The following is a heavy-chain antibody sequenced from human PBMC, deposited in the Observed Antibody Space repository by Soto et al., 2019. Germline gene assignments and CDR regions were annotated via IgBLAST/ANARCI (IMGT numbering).Heavy chain of an antibody. Sequence: QVHLVESGGGFVKTAGSLRLSCAASGFTFRDHHMTWIRQAPGKGLEWISKIDPSSSYTDYADSVKGRFTISRDNAKNSLYLQMDSLRADDTAMYFCATGGGYYYFDIWGQGTLVTVSS. J-gene: IGHJ4*02. V-gene: IGHV3-11*06. CDR3: ATGGGYYYFDI. CDR2: IDPSSSYT. D-gene: IGHD1-26*01. CDR1: GFTFRDHH.